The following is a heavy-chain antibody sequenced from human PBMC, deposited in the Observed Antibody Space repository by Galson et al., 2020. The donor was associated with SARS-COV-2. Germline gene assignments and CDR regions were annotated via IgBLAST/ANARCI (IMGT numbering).Heavy chain of an antibody. J-gene: IGHJ5*02. D-gene: IGHD6-19*01. CDR1: GGSITGGRYY. CDR3: ARAFSSPWTRRGWLDP. V-gene: IGHV4-61*02. Sequence: SETLSLTCTVSGGSITGGRYYWSWIRQSAGKGLEWLGRISASASTSGSTNYSPSLKSRVTISVDTSTNQFSLRLTSVTAADTAMYYCARAFSSPWTRRGWLDPWGQGTVVIVSS. CDR2: ISASASTSGST.